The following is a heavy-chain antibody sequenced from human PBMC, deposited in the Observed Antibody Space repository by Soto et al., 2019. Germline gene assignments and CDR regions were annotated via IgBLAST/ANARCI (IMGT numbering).Heavy chain of an antibody. J-gene: IGHJ6*02. Sequence: SVKVSCKASGGTFSSYAISWVRQAPGQGLEWMGGIIPIFGTANYAQKFQGRVTITADESTSTAYMELSSLRSEDTAVYYCARIFSGEKPYYYYGMDVWGQGTTVTVSS. CDR3: ARIFSGEKPYYYYGMDV. CDR1: GGTFSSYA. CDR2: IIPIFGTA. V-gene: IGHV1-69*13.